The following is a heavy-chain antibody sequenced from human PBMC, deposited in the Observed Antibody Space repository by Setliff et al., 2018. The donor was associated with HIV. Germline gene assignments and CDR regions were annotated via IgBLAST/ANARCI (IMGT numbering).Heavy chain of an antibody. CDR3: ARDSSSWFNWFDP. CDR1: GGSISSYY. CDR2: IYYSGST. J-gene: IGHJ5*02. D-gene: IGHD6-13*01. Sequence: KTSETLSLTCTVSGGSISSYYWSWIRQAPGKGLEWIGYIYYSGSTNYNPSLKSRVTISVGTSKNQFSLKLSSVTAADTAVYYCARDSSSWFNWFDPWGQGTLVTVSS. V-gene: IGHV4-59*01.